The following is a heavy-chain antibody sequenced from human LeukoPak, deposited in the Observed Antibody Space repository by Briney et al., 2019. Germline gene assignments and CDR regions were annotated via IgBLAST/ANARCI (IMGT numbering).Heavy chain of an antibody. D-gene: IGHD3-22*01. CDR1: GYTFTSYG. J-gene: IGHJ4*02. CDR3: ARDHEYYDSSGYYPFDY. CDR2: ISAYNGNT. Sequence: ASVKVSCKASGYTFTSYGISWVRQAPGQGLEWMGWISAYNGNTNYAQKLQGRVTMTTDTSTSTAYMELRSLRSDDTAVHYCARDHEYYDSSGYYPFDYWGQGTLVTVSS. V-gene: IGHV1-18*01.